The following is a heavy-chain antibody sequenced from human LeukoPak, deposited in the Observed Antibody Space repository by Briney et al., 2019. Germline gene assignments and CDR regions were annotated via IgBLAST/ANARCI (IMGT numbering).Heavy chain of an antibody. Sequence: VASVKVSCKASGGTFSSYAISWVRQAPGQGLEWMGRIIPILGIANYAQKFQGRVTITADKSTSTAYMELSSLRSEDPAVYYCARSTFEDWFDPWGQGTLVTVSS. CDR1: GGTFSSYA. V-gene: IGHV1-69*04. CDR3: ARSTFEDWFDP. D-gene: IGHD3-16*01. CDR2: IIPILGIA. J-gene: IGHJ5*02.